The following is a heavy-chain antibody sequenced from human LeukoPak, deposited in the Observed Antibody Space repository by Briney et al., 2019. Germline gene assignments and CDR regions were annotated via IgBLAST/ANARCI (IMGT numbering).Heavy chain of an antibody. CDR3: ARQGRPITIFGVVLGVWDY. CDR1: GGSISSSSYY. V-gene: IGHV4-39*01. J-gene: IGHJ4*02. D-gene: IGHD3-3*01. Sequence: PSETLSLTCTVSGGSISSSSYYWGWIRQPPGKGLEWIGSIYYSGSTYYNPSLKSRVTISVDTSKNQFSLKLSSVTAADTAVYYCARQGRPITIFGVVLGVWDYWGQGTLVTVSS. CDR2: IYYSGST.